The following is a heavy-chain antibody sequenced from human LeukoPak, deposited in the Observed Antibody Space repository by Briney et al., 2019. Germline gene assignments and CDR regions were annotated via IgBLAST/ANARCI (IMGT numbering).Heavy chain of an antibody. CDR1: GFTFSSYA. Sequence: SGGSLRLSCAASGFTFSSYAMHWVRQAPGKGLEWVAVISYDGSNKYYADSVKGRFTISRDNAKNSLYLQMNSLRAEDTAVYYCARDLGPLGYYYGMDVWGQGTTVTVSS. CDR2: ISYDGSNK. J-gene: IGHJ6*02. CDR3: ARDLGPLGYYYGMDV. V-gene: IGHV3-30-3*01.